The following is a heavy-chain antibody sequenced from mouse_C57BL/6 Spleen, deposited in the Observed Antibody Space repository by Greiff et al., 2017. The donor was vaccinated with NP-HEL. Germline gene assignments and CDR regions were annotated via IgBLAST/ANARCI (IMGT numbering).Heavy chain of an antibody. D-gene: IGHD2-4*01. CDR2: IYPGSGST. V-gene: IGHV1-55*01. Sequence: VQLQQPGAELVKPGASVKMSCKASGYTFTSYWITWVKQRPGQGLEWIGDIYPGSGSTNYNEKFKSKATLTVDTSSSTAYMQLSSLTSEDSAVYYCARNRGPIYYDYSYWGQGTTLTVSS. CDR1: GYTFTSYW. CDR3: ARNRGPIYYDYSY. J-gene: IGHJ2*01.